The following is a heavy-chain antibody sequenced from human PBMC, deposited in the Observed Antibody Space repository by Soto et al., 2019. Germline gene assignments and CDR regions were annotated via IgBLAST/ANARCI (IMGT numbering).Heavy chain of an antibody. CDR3: AREAGYCTTTSCSHWFAP. D-gene: IGHD2-2*03. CDR2: ISTYSGNT. V-gene: IGHV1-18*04. CDR1: GYTFTTYD. J-gene: IGHJ5*02. Sequence: QVELVQSGAEVKKAGASVKVSCRTSGYTFTTYDISWVRQAPGQGLEWMGRISTYSGNTKYAQKFRDRVTMTTDTSTRAAYMELRSLRSDDTAVYYCAREAGYCTTTSCSHWFAPWGQGTLVTVSS.